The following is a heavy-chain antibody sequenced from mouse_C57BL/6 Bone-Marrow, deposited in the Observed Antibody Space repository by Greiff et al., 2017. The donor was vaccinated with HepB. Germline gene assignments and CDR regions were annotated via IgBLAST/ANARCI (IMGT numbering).Heavy chain of an antibody. CDR3: ARLLEDYFDY. J-gene: IGHJ2*01. Sequence: VQLQQSGAELVKPGASVKLSCKASGYTFTSYWMQWVKQRPGQGLEWIGEIDPSDSYTNYNQKFKGKATLTVDTSSSTAYMQLSSLTSEDSAVYYCARLLEDYFDYWGQGTTLTVSS. CDR1: GYTFTSYW. D-gene: IGHD2-14*01. CDR2: IDPSDSYT. V-gene: IGHV1-50*01.